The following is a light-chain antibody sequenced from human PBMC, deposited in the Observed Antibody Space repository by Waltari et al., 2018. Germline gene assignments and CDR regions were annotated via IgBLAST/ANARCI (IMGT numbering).Light chain of an antibody. CDR3: QQYNSWRT. J-gene: IGKJ2*01. CDR2: GAS. CDR1: QSIARN. V-gene: IGKV3-15*01. Sequence: EILMTQSPPTLSVSPGESATLSCRARQSIARNLAWYQQKPGQAPRLLIYGASTRATGIPARFSGSGSGTEFTLTISSLQSEDFAVYYCQQYNSWRTFGQGTKLEIK.